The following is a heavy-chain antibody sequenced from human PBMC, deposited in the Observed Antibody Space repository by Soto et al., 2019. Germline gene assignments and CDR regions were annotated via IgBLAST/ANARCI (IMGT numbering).Heavy chain of an antibody. J-gene: IGHJ2*01. D-gene: IGHD3-16*01. CDR1: GGTFSRYS. CDR3: ARPFQSWPGGWYFDL. CDR2: IIPIFVTA. V-gene: IGHV1-69*01. Sequence: QVQLVQSGAEVKKPGSSVKVSCKASGGTFSRYSINWVRQAPGQGLEWRGGIIPIFVTANYAQQFQGRVTLAADESTSTAHMELSSLRNEDTALYYCARPFQSWPGGWYFDLWGRGTLVTVSS.